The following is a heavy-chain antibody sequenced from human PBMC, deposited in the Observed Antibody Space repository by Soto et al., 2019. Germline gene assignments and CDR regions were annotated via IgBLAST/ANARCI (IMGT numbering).Heavy chain of an antibody. CDR3: ARVSDGSITACGYMDT. CDR2: IYYSGST. V-gene: IGHV4-59*01. CDR1: GGSISSYY. J-gene: IGHJ6*03. D-gene: IGHD2-2*01. Sequence: SETLSLTCTVSGGSISSYYWSWIRQPPGKGLEWIGYIYYSGSTNYNPSLKSRITISVDMSKNQFSLKLNSVTAADTAVYYCARVSDGSITACGYMDTWGKETTVTVSS.